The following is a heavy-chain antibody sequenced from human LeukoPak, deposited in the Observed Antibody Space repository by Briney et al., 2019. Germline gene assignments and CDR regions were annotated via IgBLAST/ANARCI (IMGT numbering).Heavy chain of an antibody. CDR2: ISSSGSTI. CDR3: ARGPYCSSTSCYSQVV. Sequence: PGGSLRLSCAASGFTFSDYYMSWIRQAPGKGLEAVSYISSSGSTIYYADSVKGRFTISRDNAKNSLYLQMNSLRAEDTAVYYCARGPYCSSTSCYSQVVWGQGTLVTVSS. J-gene: IGHJ4*02. D-gene: IGHD2-2*02. CDR1: GFTFSDYY. V-gene: IGHV3-11*04.